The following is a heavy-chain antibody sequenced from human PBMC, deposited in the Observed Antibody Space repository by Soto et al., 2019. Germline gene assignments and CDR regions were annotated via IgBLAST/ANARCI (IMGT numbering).Heavy chain of an antibody. CDR2: INAGNGNT. J-gene: IGHJ6*02. CDR1: GYTFTSYA. D-gene: IGHD6-13*01. CDR3: AGYSSSWSYYYGMDV. V-gene: IGHV1-3*01. Sequence: QVQLVQSGAEVKKPGASVKVSCKASGYTFTSYAMHWVRQAPGQRLEWMGWINAGNGNTKYSQKFQGRVTITRDTSASTAYMELSSLRSEDTAVYYWAGYSSSWSYYYGMDVWGQGTTVTVSS.